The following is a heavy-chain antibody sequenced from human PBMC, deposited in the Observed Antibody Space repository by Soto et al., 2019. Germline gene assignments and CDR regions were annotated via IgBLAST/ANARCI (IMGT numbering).Heavy chain of an antibody. J-gene: IGHJ4*02. CDR1: GFTFSSHA. V-gene: IGHV3-23*01. D-gene: IGHD5-18*01. CDR3: TKDVSVYSYGYFDY. Sequence: GGSLRLSCAASGFTFSSHAMIWVLQAPGKGLEWVSAISGDAINTYYADSVKGRFTISRDNSRNTLYLQLDSLRAEDTALYFCTKDVSVYSYGYFDYWGLGTLVTVSS. CDR2: ISGDAINT.